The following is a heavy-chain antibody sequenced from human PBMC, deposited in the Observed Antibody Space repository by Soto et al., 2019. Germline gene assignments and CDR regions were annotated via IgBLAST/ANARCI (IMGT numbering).Heavy chain of an antibody. Sequence: GESLKISCKGSGYSFTSYWISWVRQMPGKGLEWMGRIDPSDSDTDYSPSFQGHVTISADKSISTAYLRWSSLKASDTAMYYCQRHSRDGGGSWHEDNWFDPWGQGTLVTVFS. CDR1: GYSFTSYW. D-gene: IGHD2-15*01. CDR3: QRHSRDGGGSWHEDNWFDP. V-gene: IGHV5-10-1*01. J-gene: IGHJ5*02. CDR2: IDPSDSDT.